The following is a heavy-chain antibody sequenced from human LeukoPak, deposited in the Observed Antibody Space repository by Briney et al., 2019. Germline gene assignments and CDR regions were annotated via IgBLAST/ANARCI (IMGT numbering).Heavy chain of an antibody. J-gene: IGHJ3*02. Sequence: PSQTLSLTCTVSGYSISSGTYYWTWIRQPAGKGLEWIGRISTSGSTNYNPSLKSRVTISLDTSKNQFSLKLSSVTAADTAIYYCARGRRWLQLGLFSHDAFDIWGQGTMVTVSS. CDR3: ARGRRWLQLGLFSHDAFDI. D-gene: IGHD5-24*01. CDR1: GYSISSGTYY. V-gene: IGHV4-61*02. CDR2: ISTSGST.